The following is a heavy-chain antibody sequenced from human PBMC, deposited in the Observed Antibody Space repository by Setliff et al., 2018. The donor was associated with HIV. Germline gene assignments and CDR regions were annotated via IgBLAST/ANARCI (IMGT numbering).Heavy chain of an antibody. CDR2: IYHSGST. J-gene: IGHJ4*02. Sequence: SETLSLTCTVSGGSISSGGYYWSWIRQHPGKGLEWIGYIYHSGSTFYNPSLQSRAAISVDGSKYHLSLKLFSVTAADTAVYYLARSGDYYESSGYYRYWGQGALVTVSS. D-gene: IGHD3-22*01. CDR3: ARSGDYYESSGYYRY. V-gene: IGHV4-31*03. CDR1: GGSISSGGYY.